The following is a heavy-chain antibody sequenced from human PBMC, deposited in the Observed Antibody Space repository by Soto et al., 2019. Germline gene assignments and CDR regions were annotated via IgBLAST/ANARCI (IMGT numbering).Heavy chain of an antibody. D-gene: IGHD2-2*01. J-gene: IGHJ4*02. CDR1: GFTFSNYA. CDR2: ISYDGDNE. CDR3: ARDGGPVYCNSPGCSAKHFDY. Sequence: QVQLVESGGGVVQPGRSLRLSCAASGFTFSNYAMHWVRQAPGKGLEWLAIISYDGDNEYYADSVRGRFTISRDNSKNTLYLQTNNVRDEDTAVYYCARDGGPVYCNSPGCSAKHFDYWGQGTLVTVSS. V-gene: IGHV3-30*03.